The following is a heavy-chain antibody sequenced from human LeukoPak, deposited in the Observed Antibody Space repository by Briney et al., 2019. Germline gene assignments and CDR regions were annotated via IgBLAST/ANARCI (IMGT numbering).Heavy chain of an antibody. V-gene: IGHV3-7*01. CDR2: IKRDGSEK. Sequence: GGSLRLSCAASGFPFTSYGMSWVRQAPGKGLEWVANIKRDGSEKYYVDSVRGRLTISRDNAENSLFLQMNRLRVEDTAVYYCTRDFGRSSYYFDFWGQGTLVTVSS. CDR1: GFPFTSYG. CDR3: TRDFGRSSYYFDF. J-gene: IGHJ4*02. D-gene: IGHD3-3*01.